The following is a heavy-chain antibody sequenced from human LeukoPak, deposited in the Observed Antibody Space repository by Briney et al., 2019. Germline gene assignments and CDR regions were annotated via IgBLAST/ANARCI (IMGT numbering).Heavy chain of an antibody. CDR2: IIPIFGTA. J-gene: IGHJ5*02. V-gene: IGHV1-69*06. CDR3: ASRTKYRSSWFDP. Sequence: ASVKVSCKASGGTFSSYAISWVRQAPGQGLEWMGGIIPIFGTANYAQKFQGRVTITADKSTSTAYMELSSLRSEDTAVYYCASRTKYRSSWFDPWGQGTLVTVSS. D-gene: IGHD6-6*01. CDR1: GGTFSSYA.